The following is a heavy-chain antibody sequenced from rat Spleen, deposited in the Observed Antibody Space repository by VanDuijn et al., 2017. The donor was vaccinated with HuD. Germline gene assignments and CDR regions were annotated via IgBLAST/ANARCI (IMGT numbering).Heavy chain of an antibody. V-gene: IGHV5S23*01. J-gene: IGHJ4*01. Sequence: EVQLVESGGGLVQPGRSLKLSCAASGFTFSNYDMAWVRQAPTKGLEWVAYISTGGCNTYYRDSVKGRFTISRDNAKSTLYLQMDSLRSEDTATYYCARAPSSYSSYGVMDAWGQGASVTVSS. CDR3: ARAPSSYSSYGVMDA. D-gene: IGHD1-2*01. CDR1: GFTFSNYD. CDR2: ISTGGCNT.